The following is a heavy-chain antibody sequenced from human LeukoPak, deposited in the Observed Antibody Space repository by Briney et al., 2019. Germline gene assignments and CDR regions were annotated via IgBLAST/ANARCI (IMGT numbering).Heavy chain of an antibody. D-gene: IGHD1-26*01. CDR3: AVRGGATTGVDY. CDR2: IIPIFGTA. CDR1: GGTFSSYA. J-gene: IGHJ4*02. Sequence: ASVKVSCKASGGTFSSYAISWVRQAPGQGLEWMGGIIPIFGTANYAQKFQGRVTITADKSTSTAYMELSSLRSEDTAVYYCAVRGGATTGVDYWGRGPLVTVS. V-gene: IGHV1-69*06.